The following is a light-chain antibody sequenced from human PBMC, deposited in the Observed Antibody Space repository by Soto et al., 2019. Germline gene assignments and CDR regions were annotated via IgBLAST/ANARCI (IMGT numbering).Light chain of an antibody. CDR1: QGISSY. CDR2: ATS. J-gene: IGKJ1*01. CDR3: QQYYTYPWT. V-gene: IGKV1-8*01. Sequence: AIRMTQSPSSLSASTGDRVTITCRASQGISSYSAWFQQKPGRPPKLLMSATSTLQSDVPSRFSGSGSGTDFTLTIGCLQSEDLATYYCQQYYTYPWTFGQGTKVEIK.